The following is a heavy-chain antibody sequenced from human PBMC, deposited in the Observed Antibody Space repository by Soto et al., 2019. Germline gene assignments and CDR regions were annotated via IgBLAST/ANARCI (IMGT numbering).Heavy chain of an antibody. CDR1: GYTFTSYY. CDR3: ARAYDSDIFDY. D-gene: IGHD3-22*01. Sequence: ASVKVSCKASGYTFTSYYIHWVRQAPGQGLEWMGIINPSGGTTRYAQKFQGRVTMTRDTSTSTVYMELSSLRSEDTAVYFCARAYDSDIFDYWGQGTQVTLSS. CDR2: INPSGGTT. J-gene: IGHJ4*02. V-gene: IGHV1-46*01.